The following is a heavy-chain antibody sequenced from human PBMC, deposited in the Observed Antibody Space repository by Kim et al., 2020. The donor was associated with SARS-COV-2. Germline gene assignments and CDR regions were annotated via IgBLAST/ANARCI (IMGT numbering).Heavy chain of an antibody. Sequence: TQSPDSGKCRFTISRDNPKNTLYLQMNSLRVEDTAVYYCAKAPLWFGDFGYWGQGALVTVSS. J-gene: IGHJ4*02. CDR3: AKAPLWFGDFGY. CDR2: T. D-gene: IGHD3-10*01. V-gene: IGHV3-23*01.